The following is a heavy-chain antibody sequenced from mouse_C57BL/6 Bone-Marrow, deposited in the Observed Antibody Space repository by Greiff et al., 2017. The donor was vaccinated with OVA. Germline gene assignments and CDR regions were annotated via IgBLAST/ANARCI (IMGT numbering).Heavy chain of an antibody. D-gene: IGHD1-1*01. V-gene: IGHV1-50*01. CDR3: ARGGFLLQG. J-gene: IGHJ3*01. Sequence: QVQLQQPGAELVKPGASVKLSCKASGYTFTSYWMQWVKQRPGQGLEWIGEIDPSDSYTNYNQKFKGKATLTVDTSSSTAYMQLSSLTSEDSAVYYCARGGFLLQGWGQGTLVTVSA. CDR2: IDPSDSYT. CDR1: GYTFTSYW.